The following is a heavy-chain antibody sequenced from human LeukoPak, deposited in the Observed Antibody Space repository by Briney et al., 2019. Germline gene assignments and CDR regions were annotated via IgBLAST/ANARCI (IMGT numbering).Heavy chain of an antibody. CDR1: GFTFSSYG. D-gene: IGHD3-3*01. J-gene: IGHJ4*02. V-gene: IGHV3-30*02. CDR3: ARDLNSDFWSGFYALDY. CDR2: IGYDGRNK. Sequence: GGSLGLSCAASGFTFSSYGIHWVRQAPGKGLEWVTFIGYDGRNKYYADSVKGRFTISRDNSKNTLYLLMNSLRAEDTAVYYCARDLNSDFWSGFYALDYWGQGTLVTVSS.